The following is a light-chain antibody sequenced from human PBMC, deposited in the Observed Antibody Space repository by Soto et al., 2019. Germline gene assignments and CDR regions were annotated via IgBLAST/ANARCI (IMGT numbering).Light chain of an antibody. V-gene: IGLV2-11*01. CDR3: CSYAGAYNVV. J-gene: IGLJ1*01. CDR1: SSDVGGYNY. Sequence: LTQPRSVSGSPGQSVTISCTGTSSDVGGYNYVPWYQQRPGKAPKLMIYDVTKRPSGVPDRFSGSKSGNTASLTISGLQTADEPDYYCCSYAGAYNVVFGNGPKATVL. CDR2: DVT.